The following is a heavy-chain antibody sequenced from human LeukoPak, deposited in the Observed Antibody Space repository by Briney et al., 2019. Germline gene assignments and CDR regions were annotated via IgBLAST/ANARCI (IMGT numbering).Heavy chain of an antibody. Sequence: PSETLSLTCTVSGGSISSDYWSWIRQPPGKGLEWIGYIYYSGITNYNPSLKSRVTISVDTSKNQFSLKLSSMTAADTAVYYCARLHYDSSGYYYFDYWGQGTLVTVSS. CDR2: IYYSGIT. J-gene: IGHJ4*02. D-gene: IGHD3-22*01. CDR1: GGSISSDY. V-gene: IGHV4-59*08. CDR3: ARLHYDSSGYYYFDY.